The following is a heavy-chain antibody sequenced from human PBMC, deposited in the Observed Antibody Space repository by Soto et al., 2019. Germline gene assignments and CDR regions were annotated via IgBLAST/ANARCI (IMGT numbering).Heavy chain of an antibody. J-gene: IGHJ4*02. V-gene: IGHV1-18*01. CDR1: GYTFTSYG. CDR2: ISAYNGNT. Sequence: QVQLVQSGAEVKKPGASVKVSCKASGYTFTSYGISWVRQAPGQGLEWMGWISAYNGNTNYAQKLQDGVSMPTDTSTSTADMELRSLRSDDTAVYYCARDQGDIVVVPAAIPFDYWGQGTLVTVSS. D-gene: IGHD2-2*02. CDR3: ARDQGDIVVVPAAIPFDY.